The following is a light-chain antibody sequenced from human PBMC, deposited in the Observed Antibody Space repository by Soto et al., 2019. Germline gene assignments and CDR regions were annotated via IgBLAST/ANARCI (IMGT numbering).Light chain of an antibody. J-gene: IGKJ1*01. V-gene: IGKV3-20*01. CDR3: HQYVSSPQT. CDR2: GAS. CDR1: QSVSSSN. Sequence: EIVLTQSPGTLHLSPGERATLACRATQSVSSSNLAWYKQKPGQAPRILIYGASIRATGIPDRFSGSWSGRDFTLTINGLEREDSAVYYCHQYVSSPQTFGQGTKVEIK.